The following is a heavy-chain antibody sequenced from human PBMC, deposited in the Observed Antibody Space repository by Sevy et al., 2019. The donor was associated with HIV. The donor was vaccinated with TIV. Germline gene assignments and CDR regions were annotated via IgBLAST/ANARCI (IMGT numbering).Heavy chain of an antibody. CDR3: ARDSIYSSSWYADAAFDY. V-gene: IGHV3-7*01. J-gene: IGHJ4*02. CDR2: IKQDGSEK. Sequence: GGSLRLSCAASGFTFSSYWMSWVRQAPGKGLEWVANIKQDGSEKYYVDSVKGRFTISRDNAKNSLYLQMNSLRAEDTAGYYCARDSIYSSSWYADAAFDYWGQGTLVTVSS. CDR1: GFTFSSYW. D-gene: IGHD6-13*01.